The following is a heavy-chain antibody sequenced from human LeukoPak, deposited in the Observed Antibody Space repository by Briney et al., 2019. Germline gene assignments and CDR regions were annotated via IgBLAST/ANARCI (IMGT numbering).Heavy chain of an antibody. D-gene: IGHD5-18*01. J-gene: IGHJ4*02. CDR1: GGSISSGGYY. CDR3: ARRAYSYGDFDY. V-gene: IGHV4-31*03. CDR2: IYYSGST. Sequence: PSETLSLTCTVSGGSISSGGYYWSWIRQHPGKGLEWIGYIYYSGSTYYNPSLKSRVTISVDTSKNQFSLKLSSVTAADTAVYYCARRAYSYGDFDYWGQGTLDTVSS.